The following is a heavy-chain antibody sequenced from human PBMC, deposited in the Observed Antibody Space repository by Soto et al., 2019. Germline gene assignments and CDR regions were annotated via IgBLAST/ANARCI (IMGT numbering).Heavy chain of an antibody. CDR1: GFTVSNNY. Sequence: GGSLRLSCAASGFTVSNNYMTWVRQAPGKGLEWVSFIYSSGSTYYADSVKGRFTISRDNFKNTLYLQMNSLRTEDTAVYYCARPLWRDDYNWGYFDLWGRGTLVTVS. CDR3: ARPLWRDDYNWGYFDL. V-gene: IGHV3-66*03. CDR2: IYSSGST. D-gene: IGHD4-4*01. J-gene: IGHJ2*01.